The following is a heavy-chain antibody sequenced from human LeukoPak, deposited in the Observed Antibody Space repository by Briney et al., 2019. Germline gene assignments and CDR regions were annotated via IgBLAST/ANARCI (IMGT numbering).Heavy chain of an antibody. CDR3: AKDPGYDFSWFDP. Sequence: SGGSLRLSCEVSGFTFSSYWMNWVRQAPGKGLEWVAVISYDGSNKYYADSVKGRFTISRDNSKNTLYLQMNSLRAEDTAVYYCAKDPGYDFSWFDPWGQGTLVTVSS. CDR2: ISYDGSNK. V-gene: IGHV3-30*18. J-gene: IGHJ5*02. D-gene: IGHD3-3*01. CDR1: GFTFSSYW.